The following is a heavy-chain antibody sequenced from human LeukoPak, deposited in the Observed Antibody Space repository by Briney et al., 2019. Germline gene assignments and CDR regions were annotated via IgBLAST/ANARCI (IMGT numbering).Heavy chain of an antibody. CDR1: GGSISSYY. CDR3: ARGKNRSGYDFYYYYYGMDV. V-gene: IGHV4-59*01. D-gene: IGHD5-12*01. J-gene: IGHJ6*02. CDR2: IYYSGST. Sequence: SETLSLTCTVSGGSISSYYWSWIRQPPGKGLEWIGYIYYSGSTNYNPSLKSRVTISVDTSKNQFSLKLSSVTAADTAVCYCARGKNRSGYDFYYYYYGMDVWGQGTTVTVSS.